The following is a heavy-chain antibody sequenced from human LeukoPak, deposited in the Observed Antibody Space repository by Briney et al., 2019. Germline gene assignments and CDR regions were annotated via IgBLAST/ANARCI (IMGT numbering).Heavy chain of an antibody. CDR1: GFTLRSYG. CDR3: AKAPNLLEWSLDY. CDR2: IRSDVSNK. D-gene: IGHD3-3*01. Sequence: GGSLRLSCAASGFTLRSYGMHWVRQAPGKGLEWVTFIRSDVSNKYYADSVKGRFSISRDNSKNTLYLQMNSLRAEDTAVYYCAKAPNLLEWSLDYWGQGTLVTVSS. J-gene: IGHJ4*02. V-gene: IGHV3-30*02.